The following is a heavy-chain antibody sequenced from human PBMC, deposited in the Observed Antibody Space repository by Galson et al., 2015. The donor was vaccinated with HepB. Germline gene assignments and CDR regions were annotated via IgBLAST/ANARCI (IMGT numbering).Heavy chain of an antibody. D-gene: IGHD1-26*01. CDR1: GFTFSSYR. J-gene: IGHJ4*02. Sequence: SLRLSCAASGFTFSSYRMIWVRQAPGKGLEWVANIKQDGSEKYYVDSVKGRFTISRDNAKNSLFLQMNSLRAEDTAVYYCAREGDSGSYATVRSDFDYWGQGTLVTASS. V-gene: IGHV3-7*03. CDR3: AREGDSGSYATVRSDFDY. CDR2: IKQDGSEK.